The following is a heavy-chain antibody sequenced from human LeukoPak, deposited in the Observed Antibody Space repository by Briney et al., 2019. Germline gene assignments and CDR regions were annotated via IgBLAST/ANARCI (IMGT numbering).Heavy chain of an antibody. J-gene: IGHJ6*03. CDR1: GFTFSSYG. V-gene: IGHV3-48*01. CDR2: ISSRSSTI. D-gene: IGHD3-10*01. CDR3: ARDRYYFGSGSYFLRYMDV. Sequence: AGGSLRLSCAASGFTFSSYGMSWVRQAPGKGLEWVSYISSRSSTIYYADSVKGRFTISRDNAKNSLYLQMNSLRAEDTAVYYCARDRYYFGSGSYFLRYMDVWGKGTTVTVSS.